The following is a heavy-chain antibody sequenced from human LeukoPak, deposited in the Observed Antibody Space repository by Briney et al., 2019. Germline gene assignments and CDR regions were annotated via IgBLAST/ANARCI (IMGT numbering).Heavy chain of an antibody. CDR2: IYYSGST. V-gene: IGHV4-31*03. CDR3: ARDLNDSSGYGMDV. J-gene: IGHJ6*02. Sequence: SETLSLTCTVSGGSISSGGYYWSWIRQHPGKGLEWIGYIYYSGSTYYNPSLKSRVTISVDTSKNQFSLKLSSVTAADTAVYYCARDLNDSSGYGMDVWGQGTTVTVSS. CDR1: GGSISSGGYY. D-gene: IGHD3-22*01.